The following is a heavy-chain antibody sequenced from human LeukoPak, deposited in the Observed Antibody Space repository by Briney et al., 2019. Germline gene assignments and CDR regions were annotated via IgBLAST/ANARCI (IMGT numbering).Heavy chain of an antibody. CDR1: GSTLTTIS. J-gene: IGHJ4*02. CDR2: LSPRDGET. Sequence: ASVKVSCTVSGSTLTTISTDWVRQAPGKGLEWMGSLSPRDGETSHAQKFKGRFNMTADTATDIAYMEMSSLESGDTAVYYCATGAMVYDFWGQGTLVTVSS. CDR3: ATGAMVYDF. D-gene: IGHD3-10*01. V-gene: IGHV1-24*01.